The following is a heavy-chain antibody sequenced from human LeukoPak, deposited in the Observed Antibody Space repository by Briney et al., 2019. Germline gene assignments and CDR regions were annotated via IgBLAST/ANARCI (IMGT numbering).Heavy chain of an antibody. CDR1: GHTFTSYG. V-gene: IGHV1-18*01. J-gene: IGHJ4*02. CDR3: ARASGYSSGWYPSFLFDY. CDR2: ISAYNGNT. D-gene: IGHD6-19*01. Sequence: ASVKVSCKASGHTFTSYGISWVRQAPGQGLEWMGWISAYNGNTNYAQKLQGRVTMTTDTSTSTAYMELRSLRSDDTAVYYCARASGYSSGWYPSFLFDYWGQGTLVTVSS.